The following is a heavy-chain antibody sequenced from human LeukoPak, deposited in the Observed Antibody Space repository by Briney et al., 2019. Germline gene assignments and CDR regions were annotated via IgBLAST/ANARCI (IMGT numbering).Heavy chain of an antibody. D-gene: IGHD4-11*01. CDR2: IYYSGST. Sequence: PSETLSLTCTVSGGSISSSSYYWGWIRQPPGKGLEWIGSIYYSGSTYYNPSLKSRVTISVDTSKNQFSLKLSSVTAADTAVNYCARDRHDYSNYGIDYWGQGNLVTVSS. CDR1: GGSISSSSYY. CDR3: ARDRHDYSNYGIDY. J-gene: IGHJ4*02. V-gene: IGHV4-39*07.